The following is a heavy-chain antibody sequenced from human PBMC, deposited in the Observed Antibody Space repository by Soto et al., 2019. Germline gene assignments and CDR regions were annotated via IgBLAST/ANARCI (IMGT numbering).Heavy chain of an antibody. CDR2: ISWDGGST. CDR1: GFTFDDYA. CDR3: AKGFPSFDYYDSSGYFDY. Sequence: GESLKISCAASGFTFDDYAMHWVRQAPGKGLEWVSLISWDGGSTYYADSVKGRFTISRDNSKNSLYLQMNSLRAEDTALYYCAKGFPSFDYYDSSGYFDYWGQGTLVTVSS. V-gene: IGHV3-43D*03. D-gene: IGHD3-22*01. J-gene: IGHJ4*02.